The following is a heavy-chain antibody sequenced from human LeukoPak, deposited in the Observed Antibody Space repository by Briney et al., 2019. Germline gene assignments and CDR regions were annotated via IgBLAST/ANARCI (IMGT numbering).Heavy chain of an antibody. J-gene: IGHJ6*03. Sequence: ASVKVSCKASGYTFTSYDINWVRQATGQGLEWMGWMNPNSGNTGYAQKFLGRVTMTRNTSISTAYMEPSSLRSEDTAVYYCARGLKHYDFWSGYSRPYYMDVWGKGTTVTVSS. V-gene: IGHV1-8*01. D-gene: IGHD3-3*01. CDR1: GYTFTSYD. CDR3: ARGLKHYDFWSGYSRPYYMDV. CDR2: MNPNSGNT.